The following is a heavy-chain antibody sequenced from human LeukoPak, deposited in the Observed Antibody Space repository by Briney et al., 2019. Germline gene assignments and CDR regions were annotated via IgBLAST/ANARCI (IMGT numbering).Heavy chain of an antibody. J-gene: IGHJ6*03. CDR3: ASQSAAAGRSYYYYYMDV. Sequence: GGSLRLSCAASGFTFSSYSMNWVRQAPGKGLEWVSYISSSSSTIYYADSVKGRFTISRDNAKNSLYLQMNSLRAEDTAVYYCASQSAAAGRSYYYYYMDVWGKGTTVTISS. V-gene: IGHV3-48*04. CDR1: GFTFSSYS. D-gene: IGHD6-13*01. CDR2: ISSSSSTI.